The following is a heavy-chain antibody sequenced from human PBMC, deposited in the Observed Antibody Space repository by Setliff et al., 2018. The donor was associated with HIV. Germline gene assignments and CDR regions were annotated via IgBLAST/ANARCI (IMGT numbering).Heavy chain of an antibody. D-gene: IGHD4-17*01. Sequence: ASVKVSCKASGYTFTSYAIHWVRQAPGQSLAWMGWINAGYGNTKYSQKFQGRVTITRDASASTANMELRSLRSDDAAVYYCAKTTPQPHYYYYLDVWGKGTTGAVSS. CDR1: GYTFTSYA. J-gene: IGHJ6*03. CDR3: AKTTPQPHYYYYLDV. CDR2: INAGYGNT. V-gene: IGHV1-3*01.